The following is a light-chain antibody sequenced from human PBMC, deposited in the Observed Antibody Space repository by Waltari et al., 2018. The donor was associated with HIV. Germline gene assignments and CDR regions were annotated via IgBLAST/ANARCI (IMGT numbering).Light chain of an antibody. V-gene: IGLV4-69*01. CDR3: KTWGNAIQG. CDR1: SRHLSYA. J-gene: IGLJ2*01. CDR2: LNSKGSH. Sequence: QIILSQSPSISASLGASVKLTCSLSSRHLSYAIAWHQQQPEKAPRYLMKLNSKGSHSRGEEILDRYSGSRSGAVRYLFSASLQAEDEADYDCKTWGNAIQGFGGETRLTV.